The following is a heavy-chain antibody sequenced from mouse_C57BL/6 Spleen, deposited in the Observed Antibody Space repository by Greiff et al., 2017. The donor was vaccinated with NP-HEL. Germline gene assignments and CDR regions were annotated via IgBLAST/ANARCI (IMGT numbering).Heavy chain of an antibody. CDR2: ISGGGGNT. Sequence: EVMLVESGGGLVKPGGSLKLSCAASGFTFSSYTMSWVRQTPEKRLEWVATISGGGGNTYYPDSVKGRFTISRDNAKNTLYLQMSSLRSEDTALYYCARQPYGSSFFDYWGQGTTLTVSS. CDR1: GFTFSSYT. J-gene: IGHJ2*01. D-gene: IGHD1-1*01. V-gene: IGHV5-9*01. CDR3: ARQPYGSSFFDY.